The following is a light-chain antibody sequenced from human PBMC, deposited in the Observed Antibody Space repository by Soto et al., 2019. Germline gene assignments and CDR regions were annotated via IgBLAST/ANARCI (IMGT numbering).Light chain of an antibody. V-gene: IGKV3-11*01. J-gene: IGKJ4*01. CDR1: QSVSRF. CDR3: QQRSNWPPLT. CDR2: DAS. Sequence: EIVLTQSPATLSXSPGERATLSCRASQSVSRFLAWYQQKPGQAPRLLIYDASNRATGIPARFSGXXXXXXXXLXISSLEPEDFAVYYCQQRSNWPPLTFGGGTKVEIK.